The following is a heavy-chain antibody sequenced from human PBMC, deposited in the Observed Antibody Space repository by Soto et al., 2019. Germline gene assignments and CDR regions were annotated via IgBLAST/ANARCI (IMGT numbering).Heavy chain of an antibody. CDR3: ARGSIAARRYFDY. CDR1: GGTFSIYA. CDR2: IIPIFGTA. J-gene: IGHJ4*02. V-gene: IGHV1-69*13. D-gene: IGHD6-6*01. Sequence: ASVKVSCKASGGTFSIYAISWVRQAPVQGLEWMGGIIPIFGTANYAQKFQGRVTITADESTSTAYMELSSLRSEDTAVYYCARGSIAARRYFDYWGQGTLVTVSS.